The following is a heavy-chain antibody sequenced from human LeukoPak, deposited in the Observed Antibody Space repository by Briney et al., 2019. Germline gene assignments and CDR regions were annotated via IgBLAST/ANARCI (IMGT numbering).Heavy chain of an antibody. J-gene: IGHJ6*03. CDR1: GFTFSDYE. CDR3: ARDFPTMVRGVNYYYYMDV. Sequence: PGGSLRLSCAASGFTFSDYEMNWVRQAPGKGLEWLSHISISGTTIYYADSVKGRFTISRDNAKNSLYLQMNSLRAEDTAVYYCARDFPTMVRGVNYYYYMDVWGKGTTVTISS. D-gene: IGHD3-10*01. CDR2: ISISGTTI. V-gene: IGHV3-11*01.